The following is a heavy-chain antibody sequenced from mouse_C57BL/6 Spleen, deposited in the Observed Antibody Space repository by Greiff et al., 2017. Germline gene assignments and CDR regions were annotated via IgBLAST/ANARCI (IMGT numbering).Heavy chain of an antibody. CDR2: LSAGGSST. J-gene: IGHJ3*01. CDR1: GFTFRSYA. V-gene: IGHV5-4*03. CDR3: ARQDGYDAPPFAD. Sequence: EVKLMESGGGLVKPGGSLKISCAASGFTFRSYAMSWVRQTPEKRLEWVATLSAGGSSTYYPDNVKGRFTISRDNANNNLYLQMSQLKSEDTAMYYGARQDGYDAPPFADWGQGTLVTFSA. D-gene: IGHD2-2*01.